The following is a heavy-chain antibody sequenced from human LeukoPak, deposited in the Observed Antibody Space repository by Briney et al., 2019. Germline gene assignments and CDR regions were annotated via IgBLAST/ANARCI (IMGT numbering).Heavy chain of an antibody. Sequence: GGSLRLSCAASGFTFSTYYMSWVRQAPGKGLEWVSYISSSSSTIYYADSVKGRFTISRDNAKNSLFLQMNRLRAEGTAMYYCARVRYYYGSGSPGYFDYWGQGTLVTVSS. CDR3: ARVRYYYGSGSPGYFDY. V-gene: IGHV3-48*04. J-gene: IGHJ4*02. CDR2: ISSSSSTI. D-gene: IGHD3-10*01. CDR1: GFTFSTYY.